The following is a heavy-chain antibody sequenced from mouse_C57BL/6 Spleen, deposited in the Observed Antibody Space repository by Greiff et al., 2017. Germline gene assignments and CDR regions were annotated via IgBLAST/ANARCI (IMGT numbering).Heavy chain of an antibody. Sequence: EVKVVESGGGLVKPGGSLKLSCAASGFTFSDYGMHWVRQAPEKGLEWVAYISSGSSTLYYADTVKGRFTISRDNAKNPLFLPMTSLRSEDTAMYYFARGYGSRYYYAMDYWGQGTSVTVSS. J-gene: IGHJ4*01. CDR3: ARGYGSRYYYAMDY. V-gene: IGHV5-17*01. D-gene: IGHD1-1*01. CDR2: ISSGSSTL. CDR1: GFTFSDYG.